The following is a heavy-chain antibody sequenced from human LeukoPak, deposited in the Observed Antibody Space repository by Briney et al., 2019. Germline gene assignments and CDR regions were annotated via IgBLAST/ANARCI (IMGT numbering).Heavy chain of an antibody. D-gene: IGHD3-10*01. Sequence: GGSLRLSCAASGFTFSSYEMNWVHQAPGKGLEWVSYISSSGSTIYYADSVKGRFTISRDNAKNSLYLQMNSLRAEDTAAYYCARDGGIWFGELKTPYYFDYWGQGNLVTVSS. CDR2: ISSSGSTI. J-gene: IGHJ4*02. V-gene: IGHV3-48*03. CDR3: ARDGGIWFGELKTPYYFDY. CDR1: GFTFSSYE.